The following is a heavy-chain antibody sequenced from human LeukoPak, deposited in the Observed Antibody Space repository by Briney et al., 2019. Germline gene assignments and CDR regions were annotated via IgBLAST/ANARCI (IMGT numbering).Heavy chain of an antibody. CDR1: GFTFSNAW. V-gene: IGHV3-15*01. Sequence: GGSLRLSCAASGFTFSNAWMTWVRQAPGKGLEWVGRIKSKTDGGTTDYGAPVEGRFTIPRDDSKNTLYLQMNSLKTEDTAVYYCAKIRARFPGVGKIFGVVRWGPFDYWGQGTLVTVSS. CDR3: AKIRARFPGVGKIFGVVRWGPFDY. J-gene: IGHJ4*02. CDR2: IKSKTDGGTT. D-gene: IGHD3-3*01.